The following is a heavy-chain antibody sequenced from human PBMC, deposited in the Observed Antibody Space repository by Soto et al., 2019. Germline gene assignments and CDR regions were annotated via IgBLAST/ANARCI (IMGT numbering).Heavy chain of an antibody. D-gene: IGHD2-15*01. V-gene: IGHV4-59*02. CDR2: TYHSGTT. Sequence: QVQLQESGPGLVKPSETLSLTCTVSGGSVRAYYWTWIRQPPGKDLEWIGHTYHSGTTDNNPSPTCRVTMSVDTAKNQFSLNLNAVTAADTAVYYCATGSASSTSDAFDIWGQGTMVSVSS. J-gene: IGHJ3*02. CDR1: GGSVRAYY. CDR3: ATGSASSTSDAFDI.